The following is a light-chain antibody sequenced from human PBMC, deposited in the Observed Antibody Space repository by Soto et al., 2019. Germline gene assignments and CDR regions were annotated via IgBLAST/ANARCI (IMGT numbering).Light chain of an antibody. V-gene: IGKV1-9*01. CDR2: GAA. CDR3: QQYNNWIT. J-gene: IGKJ5*01. Sequence: IQLTQSPSSLSASVGDRVTITCRASQGISSYLAWYQQKPGKAPKLLIYGAATLQSGVPSRFSCSGSGTDFTLTISSLQSEDFAVYYCQQYNNWITFGPGTRLEIK. CDR1: QGISSY.